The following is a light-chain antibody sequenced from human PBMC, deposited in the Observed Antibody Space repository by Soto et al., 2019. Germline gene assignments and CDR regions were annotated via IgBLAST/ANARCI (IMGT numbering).Light chain of an antibody. V-gene: IGLV2-11*01. CDR2: DVN. Sequence: QSVLTQPRSVSGSPGQSVTISCTGASSDVGGYNSVSWYQQHPVKAPKLMIYDVNKRPSGVPDRFSGSKSGNTASLTISGLQTEDEADYYCCSYAGTSYVFGTGTKVTV. CDR1: SSDVGGYNS. J-gene: IGLJ1*01. CDR3: CSYAGTSYV.